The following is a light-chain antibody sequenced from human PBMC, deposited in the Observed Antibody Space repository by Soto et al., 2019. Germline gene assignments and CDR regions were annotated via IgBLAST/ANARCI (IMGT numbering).Light chain of an antibody. V-gene: IGKV1D-12*01. Sequence: DSQMTQSPSSVSASIGDRVTITCRASQDISSLLAWYQQKPGKAPKLLIYGASTLQSGVPSRFSGSGSGTDFTLTISSLQPEDFATYFCQQADSFPLTFGGGTKVDIK. J-gene: IGKJ4*01. CDR3: QQADSFPLT. CDR2: GAS. CDR1: QDISSL.